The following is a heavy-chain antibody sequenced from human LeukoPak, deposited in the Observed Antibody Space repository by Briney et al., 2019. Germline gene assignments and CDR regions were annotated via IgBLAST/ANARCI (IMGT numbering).Heavy chain of an antibody. CDR1: GYIFNDYY. Sequence: ASVRVSCXASGYIFNDYYMHWIRQAPGQGLEWMGRIDPKSGGTKYAQKFQGRVTVTRDTSISTAYMELSRLRSDDTAVYFCAGVVRYGTSEMYWGQGTLVTVSS. D-gene: IGHD1-1*01. J-gene: IGHJ4*02. CDR3: AGVVRYGTSEMY. CDR2: IDPKSGGT. V-gene: IGHV1-2*02.